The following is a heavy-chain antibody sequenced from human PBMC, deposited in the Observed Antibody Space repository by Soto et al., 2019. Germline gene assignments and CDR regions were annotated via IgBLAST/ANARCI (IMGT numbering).Heavy chain of an antibody. CDR3: ARGDFNWNYRNWFDP. D-gene: IGHD1-7*01. V-gene: IGHV1-3*01. Sequence: QVQLVQSGAEVKKPGASVKVSCKASGYTFTSYAMHWARQAPGQRLEWMGWINAGNGNTKYSQKFQGRVTITRDTSASTAYMELSSLRSEDTAVYYCARGDFNWNYRNWFDPWGQGTLVTVSS. CDR1: GYTFTSYA. CDR2: INAGNGNT. J-gene: IGHJ5*02.